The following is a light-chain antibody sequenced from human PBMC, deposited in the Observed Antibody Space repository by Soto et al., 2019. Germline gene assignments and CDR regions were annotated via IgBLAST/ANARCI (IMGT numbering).Light chain of an antibody. CDR2: DAS. CDR3: QQYNSYPPLT. CDR1: QGISGA. Sequence: AILLTQSPSSLSASVGDRVTITCWASQGISGALAWYQQKQGKAPKLLIYDASSLKSAVPSRCIGSGSGTEFSLPISSLQPEEFTAYYYQQYNSYPPLTFGQGTRLEIK. V-gene: IGKV1-13*02. J-gene: IGKJ5*01.